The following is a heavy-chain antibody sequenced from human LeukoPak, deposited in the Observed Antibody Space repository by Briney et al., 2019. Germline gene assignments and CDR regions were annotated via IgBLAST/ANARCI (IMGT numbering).Heavy chain of an antibody. D-gene: IGHD3-10*01. CDR2: ISSSSSTI. Sequence: PGGSLKLSCAASGSTFSTYSMNWVRQAPGKGLEWVSYISSSSSTIYYADSVKGRFTISRDNAKNSLYLQMNSLRDEDTAVYYCATGAATDYWGEGTLVTVSS. J-gene: IGHJ4*02. CDR3: ATGAATDY. V-gene: IGHV3-48*02. CDR1: GSTFSTYS.